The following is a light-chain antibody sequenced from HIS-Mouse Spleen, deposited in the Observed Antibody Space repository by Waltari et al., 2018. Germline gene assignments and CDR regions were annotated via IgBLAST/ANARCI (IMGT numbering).Light chain of an antibody. CDR2: DVS. CDR3: CSYAGSYTGV. Sequence: QSALTQPRTLSGSPGQSVTISCTGTSSDVGGYNSVSWYQQHPGKAPKLMIYDVSKRPSGVPDRFSGSKSGNTASLTISGLQAEDEADYYCCSYAGSYTGVFGTGTKVTVL. CDR1: SSDVGGYNS. V-gene: IGLV2-11*01. J-gene: IGLJ1*01.